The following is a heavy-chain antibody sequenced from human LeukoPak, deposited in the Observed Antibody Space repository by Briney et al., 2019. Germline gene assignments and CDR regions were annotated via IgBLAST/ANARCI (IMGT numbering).Heavy chain of an antibody. CDR3: ARDYGPTHYYGSGTLLSPDY. Sequence: ASVKLSCKASGYTFTSYGISWVRQAHGQGREWMGWISAYNGNTNYAQKLQGRVTMTTDTSTSTAYMELRSLRSDDTAVYYCARDYGPTHYYGSGTLLSPDYWGQGTLVTVSS. CDR1: GYTFTSYG. J-gene: IGHJ4*02. CDR2: ISAYNGNT. D-gene: IGHD3-10*01. V-gene: IGHV1-18*01.